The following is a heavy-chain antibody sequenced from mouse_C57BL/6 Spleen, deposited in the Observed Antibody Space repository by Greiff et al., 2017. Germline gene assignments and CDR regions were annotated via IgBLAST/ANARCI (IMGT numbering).Heavy chain of an antibody. D-gene: IGHD2-4*01. Sequence: VQLQQPGAELVKPGASVKLSCKASGYTFTSYWMHWVKQRPGRGLEWIGRIGPNSGGTKYNEKFKGKATLTVDKPSSTAYMQLSSLTSEDSAVYYCARSDSLIYYEHWGQGTLVTVSA. CDR3: ARSDSLIYYEH. V-gene: IGHV1-72*01. J-gene: IGHJ3*01. CDR2: IGPNSGGT. CDR1: GYTFTSYW.